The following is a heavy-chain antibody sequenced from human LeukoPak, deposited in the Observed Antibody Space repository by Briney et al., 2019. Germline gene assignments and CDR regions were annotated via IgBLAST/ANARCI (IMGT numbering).Heavy chain of an antibody. J-gene: IGHJ4*02. CDR1: GFTFSSYA. Sequence: GRSLRLSCAASGFTFSSYAMHWVRQAPGKGLEWVAVISYDGSNKYYADSVKGRFTISRDNSKNTLYLQMNSLRAEDTAVYYCARSEDGYNIPDYWGQGTLVTVSS. CDR2: ISYDGSNK. CDR3: ARSEDGYNIPDY. D-gene: IGHD5-24*01. V-gene: IGHV3-30-3*01.